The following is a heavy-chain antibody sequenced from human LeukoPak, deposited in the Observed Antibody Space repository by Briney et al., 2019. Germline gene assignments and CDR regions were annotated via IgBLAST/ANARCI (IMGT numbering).Heavy chain of an antibody. CDR3: VRVGYGDYFDY. CDR1: GGSISGGGYS. CDR2: IYHSGNT. Sequence: SETLSLTCDVSGGSISGGGYSWSWIRQPPGKGLEWIGYIYHSGNTYYGPSLKSRVTISVDRSKNQFSLKLNSVTAADTAVYYCVRVGYGDYFDYWGQGTLVTVSS. J-gene: IGHJ4*02. D-gene: IGHD4/OR15-4a*01. V-gene: IGHV4-30-2*01.